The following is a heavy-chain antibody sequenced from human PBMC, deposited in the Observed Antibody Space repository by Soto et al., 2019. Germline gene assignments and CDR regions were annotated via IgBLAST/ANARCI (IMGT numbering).Heavy chain of an antibody. CDR3: VRGTNGWRGMDY. V-gene: IGHV3-7*01. J-gene: IGHJ4*02. Sequence: GGSLRLSCAASGFTFGYYWMIWVRQAPGKGLEWLATIKWDASEKKYVDSVKGQFTMSRDNAKNSVYLQMSGLGAEDTAVYHCVRGTNGWRGMDYWGQGTLVTVSS. CDR1: GFTFGYYW. CDR2: IKWDASEK. D-gene: IGHD2-8*01.